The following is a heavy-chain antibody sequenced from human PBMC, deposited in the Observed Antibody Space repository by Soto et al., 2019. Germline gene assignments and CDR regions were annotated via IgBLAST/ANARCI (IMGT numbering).Heavy chain of an antibody. CDR3: ASSIN. Sequence: PGGSLRLSCAASGFPFSSYGMHWVRQAPGKGLDWVAVVWYDGSNKDYADSVKGRFTISRDNSKNTLFMQMNNLRVDDTDVYYCASSINWGQGTLVTVSS. J-gene: IGHJ1*01. V-gene: IGHV3-33*01. CDR1: GFPFSSYG. CDR2: VWYDGSNK.